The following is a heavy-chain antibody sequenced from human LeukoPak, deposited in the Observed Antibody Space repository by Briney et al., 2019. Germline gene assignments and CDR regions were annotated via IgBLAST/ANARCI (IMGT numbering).Heavy chain of an antibody. CDR2: IYTSGST. V-gene: IGHV4-61*02. CDR3: ARDLRPLDAFDI. J-gene: IGHJ3*02. Sequence: PSETLSLTCTVSGGSISSGSYYWSWIRQPAGKGLEWIGRIYTSGSTNYNPSLKSRVTISVDTSKNQFSLKLCSVTAADTAVYYCARDLRPLDAFDIWGQGTMVTVSS. CDR1: GGSISSGSYY.